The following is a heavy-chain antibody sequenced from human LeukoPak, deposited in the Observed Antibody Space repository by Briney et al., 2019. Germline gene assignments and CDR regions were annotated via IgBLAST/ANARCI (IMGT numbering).Heavy chain of an antibody. J-gene: IGHJ4*01. Sequence: SETLSPTCAVSGDSVSSYYWNWIRQPPGKGLEWIGYVSSDGTTNYTPSLRSRLIMSADTAENDMSLNLTSVTAADAAIYYCARVVFIVEGCYSHWGGGNPFT. CDR2: VSSDGTT. CDR1: GDSVSSYY. V-gene: IGHV4-59*02. D-gene: IGHD2-15*01. CDR3: ARVVFIVEGCYSH.